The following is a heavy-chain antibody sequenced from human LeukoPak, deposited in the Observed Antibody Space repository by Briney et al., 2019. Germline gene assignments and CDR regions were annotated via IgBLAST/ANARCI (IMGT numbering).Heavy chain of an antibody. CDR3: AKERRLTTAFDY. Sequence: GGSLRLSCAASGFTFGSYAMSWVRQAPGKGLEWVSAISGSGGSTHYADSVKGRFTISRDNSTNILYLQMNSLRAEDTAVYYCAKERRLTTAFDYWGQGTLVTVSS. D-gene: IGHD4-17*01. CDR2: ISGSGGST. J-gene: IGHJ4*02. V-gene: IGHV3-23*01. CDR1: GFTFGSYA.